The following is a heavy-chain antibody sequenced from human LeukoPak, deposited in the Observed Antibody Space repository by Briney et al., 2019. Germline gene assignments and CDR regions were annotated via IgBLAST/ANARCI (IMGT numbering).Heavy chain of an antibody. CDR3: TTAVVRGLNAFDI. Sequence: GGSLRLSCAASGFTFSNVWMNWVRQAPGKGLEWVGRIKSKTDGGTTNYAAPVKGRFTISRNDSKNTLYLQMNSLKTEDTAVYYCTTAVVRGLNAFDIWGRGTMVTVSS. J-gene: IGHJ3*02. V-gene: IGHV3-15*01. D-gene: IGHD3-10*01. CDR2: IKSKTDGGTT. CDR1: GFTFSNVW.